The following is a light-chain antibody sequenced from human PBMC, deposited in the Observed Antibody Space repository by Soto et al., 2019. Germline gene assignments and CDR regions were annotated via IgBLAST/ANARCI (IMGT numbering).Light chain of an antibody. J-gene: IGLJ3*02. Sequence: QSVLTQPASVSESPRQSITISCTGTSSDVGSYTLVSWYQQHPGKAPKLMIYEGSKRPSGVSNRFSGSKSGNTASLTISGLQAEDEADYYCCSYAGSDTWVFGGGTKVTVL. V-gene: IGLV2-23*01. CDR3: CSYAGSDTWV. CDR1: SSDVGSYTL. CDR2: EGS.